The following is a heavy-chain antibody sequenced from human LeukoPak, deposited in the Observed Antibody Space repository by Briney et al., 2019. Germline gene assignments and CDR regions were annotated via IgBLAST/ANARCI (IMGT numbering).Heavy chain of an antibody. CDR1: GGSISSYY. Sequence: SETLSLTCTVSGGSISSYYWSWIRQPAGKGLEWIGRIYTSGSTNYNPSLKSRVTMSVDTSKNQFSLKLSSVTAADTAVYYCARDGRWVGSDSSGYHPANDAFDIWGQGTMVTVSS. CDR2: IYTSGST. J-gene: IGHJ3*02. CDR3: ARDGRWVGSDSSGYHPANDAFDI. V-gene: IGHV4-4*07. D-gene: IGHD3-22*01.